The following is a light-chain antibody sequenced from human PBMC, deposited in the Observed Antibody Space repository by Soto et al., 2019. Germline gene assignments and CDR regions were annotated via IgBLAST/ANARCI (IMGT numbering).Light chain of an antibody. V-gene: IGKV1-39*01. Sequence: IQSTDSPSCLSAAGLHIVTIACRASQPIGNYLNWYQQKPGEAPKVLIFAASSLRSGVPSRFSFSGYGTAFTLSINSRHSEDSAPSNCQQTHAVALTFGQGTRLENK. J-gene: IGKJ5*01. CDR3: QQTHAVALT. CDR1: QPIGNY. CDR2: AAS.